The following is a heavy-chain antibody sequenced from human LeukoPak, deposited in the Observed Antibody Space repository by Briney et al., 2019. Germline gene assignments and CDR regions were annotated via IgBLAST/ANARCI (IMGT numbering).Heavy chain of an antibody. D-gene: IGHD4-23*01. CDR3: ARGGGGGNPFDY. CDR1: GFTVSNNY. J-gene: IGHJ4*02. CDR2: IYSDGST. Sequence: GGSLRLSCAVSGFTVSNNYMSWVRQAPGKGLAWVSVIYSDGSTYYADSVKGRFTISRDNSKNTLYLQMNSLRAEDTAVYYCARGGGGGNPFDYWGQGTLVTVSS. V-gene: IGHV3-53*01.